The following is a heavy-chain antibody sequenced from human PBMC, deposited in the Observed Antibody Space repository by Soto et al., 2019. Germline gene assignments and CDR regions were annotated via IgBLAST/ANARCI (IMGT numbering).Heavy chain of an antibody. D-gene: IGHD3-3*01. V-gene: IGHV1-69*13. CDR2: IIPIFGTA. CDR1: GGTFSSYA. J-gene: IGHJ5*02. Sequence: ASVKVSCKASGGTFSSYAISWVRQAPGQGLEWMGGIIPIFGTANYAQKFQGRVTITADESTSTAYMELSSLRSEDTAVYYCARGSVNYDFWSGSNWFDPWGQGTLVTVSS. CDR3: ARGSVNYDFWSGSNWFDP.